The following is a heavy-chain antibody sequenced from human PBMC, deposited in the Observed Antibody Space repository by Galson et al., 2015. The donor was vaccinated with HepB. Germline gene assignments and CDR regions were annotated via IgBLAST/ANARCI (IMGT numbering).Heavy chain of an antibody. V-gene: IGHV2-26*01. Sequence: PALVKPTQTLTLTCTVSGFSLSNARMGVSWIRQPPGKALEWLAHIFSNDEKSYSTSLKSRLTISKDTSKSQVVLTMTNMDPVDTATYYCARNYYGYSSGWYPIDYWGQGTLVTVSS. J-gene: IGHJ4*02. CDR3: ARNYYGYSSGWYPIDY. D-gene: IGHD6-19*01. CDR2: IFSNDEK. CDR1: GFSLSNARMG.